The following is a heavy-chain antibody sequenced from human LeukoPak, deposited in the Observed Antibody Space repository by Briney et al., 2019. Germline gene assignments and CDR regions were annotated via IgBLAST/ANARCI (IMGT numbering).Heavy chain of an antibody. CDR1: GGSISSYY. CDR3: ARDLAAARHGAFDI. CDR2: IYYSGST. J-gene: IGHJ3*02. D-gene: IGHD6-13*01. Sequence: SETLSLTCTVSGGSISSYYWSWIRQPPGKGLEWIGYIYYSGSTNYNPSLKSRVTISVDTSKNQFSLKLSSVTAADTAVYYCARDLAAARHGAFDIWGQGTMVTVSS. V-gene: IGHV4-59*01.